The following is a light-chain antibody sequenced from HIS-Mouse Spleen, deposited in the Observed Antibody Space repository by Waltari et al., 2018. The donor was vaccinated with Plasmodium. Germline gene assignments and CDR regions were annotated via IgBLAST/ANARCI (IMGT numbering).Light chain of an antibody. CDR3: CSYAGSSTFV. CDR1: STDVGRYNL. V-gene: IGLV2-23*03. J-gene: IGLJ3*02. CDR2: EGS. Sequence: QSALTQPASVSGSPGHSLTISCTGTSTDVGRYNLVSWYQQHPGKAPKLMIYEGSKRPSGVSNRFSGSKSGNTASLTISGLQAEDEADYYCCSYAGSSTFVFGGGTKLTVL.